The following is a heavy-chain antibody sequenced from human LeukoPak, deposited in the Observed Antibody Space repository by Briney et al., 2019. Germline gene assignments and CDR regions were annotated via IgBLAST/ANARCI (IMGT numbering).Heavy chain of an antibody. CDR1: GGSISTTSYF. D-gene: IGHD1-20*01. CDR3: AREGAIRYSWTLGAFDV. V-gene: IGHV4-39*02. J-gene: IGHJ3*01. Sequence: SETLSLTCTVSGGSISTTSYFWGWIRQPPGKGLEWIGSIYYSGTTHTNASLKSRVTISVDTSNNQFSLELSSVTAADTAVYYCAREGAIRYSWTLGAFDVWGPGTTLTVSS. CDR2: IYYSGTT.